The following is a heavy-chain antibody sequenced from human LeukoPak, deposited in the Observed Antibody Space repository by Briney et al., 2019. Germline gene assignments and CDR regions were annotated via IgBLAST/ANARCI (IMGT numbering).Heavy chain of an antibody. CDR3: AKDLTSYSSSFDY. V-gene: IGHV3-23*01. J-gene: IGHJ4*02. CDR2: ISASGGST. D-gene: IGHD6-6*01. Sequence: PGGSLRLSCAASGFTVSSNYMSWVRQAPGKGLEWVSSISASGGSTYYADSVQGRFTISRDNSKNTLFLQMDSLRPDDTAVYYCAKDLTSYSSSFDYWGQGTLVTVSS. CDR1: GFTVSSNY.